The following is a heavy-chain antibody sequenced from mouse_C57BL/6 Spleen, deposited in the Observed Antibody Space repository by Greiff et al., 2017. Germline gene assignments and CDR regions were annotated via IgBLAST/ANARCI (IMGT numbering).Heavy chain of an antibody. D-gene: IGHD3-3*01. CDR2: IYPGSGNT. J-gene: IGHJ2*01. Sequence: VQLQQSGAELVRPGASVKLSCKASGYTFTDYYINWVKQRPGQGLEWIARIYPGSGNTYYNEKFKGKATLTADKSSSTAYMQLSSLTSEDSAVYFCARHWEGLYYFDYWGQGTTLTVSS. CDR1: GYTFTDYY. CDR3: ARHWEGLYYFDY. V-gene: IGHV1-76*01.